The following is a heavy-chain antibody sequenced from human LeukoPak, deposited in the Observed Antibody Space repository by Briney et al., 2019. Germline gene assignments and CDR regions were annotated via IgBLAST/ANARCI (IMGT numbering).Heavy chain of an antibody. V-gene: IGHV3-23*01. D-gene: IGHD6-19*01. J-gene: IGHJ4*02. CDR3: AKDLSIGVAGTGDY. Sequence: GGSLRLSCAASGFPFSSYAMHWVRQAPGKGLEWVSDISGSGGSTYYADSVKGRFTISRDNSKNTLYLQMNSLRAEDTAVYYCAKDLSIGVAGTGDYWGQGTLVTVSS. CDR1: GFPFSSYA. CDR2: ISGSGGST.